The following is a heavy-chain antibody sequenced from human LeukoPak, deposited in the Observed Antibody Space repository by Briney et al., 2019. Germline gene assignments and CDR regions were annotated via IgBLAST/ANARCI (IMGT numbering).Heavy chain of an antibody. CDR1: GGSISSRSYY. CDR2: IYYSAST. Sequence: SETLSLTCTVSGGSISSRSYYWGWIRQPPGNGLEWIGSIYYSASTYYNPSLKSRVTISVDTSKNQFSLKLSSVTAADTAVYYCARRAYSSGWYTFDYWGQGTLVTVSS. CDR3: ARRAYSSGWYTFDY. D-gene: IGHD6-19*01. V-gene: IGHV4-39*01. J-gene: IGHJ4*02.